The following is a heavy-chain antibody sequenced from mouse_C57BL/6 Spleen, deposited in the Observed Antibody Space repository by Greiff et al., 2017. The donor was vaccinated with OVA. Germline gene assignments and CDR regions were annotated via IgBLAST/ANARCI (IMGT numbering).Heavy chain of an antibody. Sequence: VQLQQSGAELVKPGASVQLSCKASGYTFTEYTIHWVKQSSGQGLEWIGWFYPGSGSIKYNEKFKDKATLTADKSSSTVYMELSRLTSEDSAVYFCARHETAPDDYYVDYFDYWGQGTTLTVSS. CDR3: ARHETAPDDYYVDYFDY. CDR1: GYTFTEYT. CDR2: FYPGSGSI. J-gene: IGHJ2*01. D-gene: IGHD2-3*01. V-gene: IGHV1-62-2*01.